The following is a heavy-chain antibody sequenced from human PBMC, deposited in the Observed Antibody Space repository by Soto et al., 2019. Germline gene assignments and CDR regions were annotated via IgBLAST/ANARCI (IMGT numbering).Heavy chain of an antibody. Sequence: QVQLQESGPGLVKPSETLSLTCTVSGGSISSYYWSWIRQPPGKGLEWIGYIYYSRSTNYNPSLNSQFTISLYTSNTHFSLNLSSVTAADTAVYYCASEAEHTAIDYYYYYSMHVWGQVTTVTVSS. CDR3: ASEAEHTAIDYYYYYSMHV. CDR2: IYYSRST. V-gene: IGHV4-59*01. J-gene: IGHJ6*02. D-gene: IGHD5-18*01. CDR1: GGSISSYY.